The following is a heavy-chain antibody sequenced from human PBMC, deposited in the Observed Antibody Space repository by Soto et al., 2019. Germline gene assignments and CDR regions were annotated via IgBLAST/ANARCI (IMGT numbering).Heavy chain of an antibody. CDR2: IFYSGSTTY. Sequence: KPSETLSLTCTVSGGSISGHYWIWIRQPPGEEMEWIGYIFYSGSTTYNNNPSLKSRVTISVDTSKNQFSLRLSPVTAADTAVYYCARGLRRDFDFDYWGQGTLVTVSS. J-gene: IGHJ4*02. V-gene: IGHV4-59*11. CDR1: GGSISGHY. CDR3: ARGLRRDFDFDY.